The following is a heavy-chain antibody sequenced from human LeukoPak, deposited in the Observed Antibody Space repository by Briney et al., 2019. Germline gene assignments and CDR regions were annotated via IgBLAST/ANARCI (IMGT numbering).Heavy chain of an antibody. Sequence: PGGSLRLSCAASGFTFSSYSMNWVRQAPGKGLEWVSSISSSSSYIYYADSVNGRFTISRDNAKNSLYLQMNSLRAEDTAVYYCARDLIQPPFDYWGQGTLVTVSS. CDR2: ISSSSSYI. CDR3: ARDLIQPPFDY. J-gene: IGHJ4*02. CDR1: GFTFSSYS. D-gene: IGHD5-18*01. V-gene: IGHV3-21*01.